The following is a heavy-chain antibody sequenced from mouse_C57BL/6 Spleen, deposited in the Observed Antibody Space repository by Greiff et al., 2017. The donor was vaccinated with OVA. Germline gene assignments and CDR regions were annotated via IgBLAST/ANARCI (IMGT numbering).Heavy chain of an antibody. V-gene: IGHV1-64*01. Sequence: QVQLQQPGAELVKPGASVKLSCKASGYTFTIYWMHWVKQRPGQGLEWIGMIHPNIGSTNYNEKFKSKATLTVDKSSSTAYMQLSSVTSEDSAVYYCASDDYDVYYYAMEFWGQGNSVTVSS. CDR3: ASDDYDVYYYAMEF. CDR1: GYTFTIYW. J-gene: IGHJ4*01. CDR2: IHPNIGST. D-gene: IGHD2-4*01.